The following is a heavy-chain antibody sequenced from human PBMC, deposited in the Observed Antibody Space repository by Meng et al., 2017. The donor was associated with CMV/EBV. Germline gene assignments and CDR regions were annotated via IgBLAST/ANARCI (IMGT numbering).Heavy chain of an antibody. CDR2: IRSKANSYAT. V-gene: IGHV3-73*01. CDR3: ARYNYDSSGYRN. D-gene: IGHD3-22*01. CDR1: GFTFSGSA. J-gene: IGHJ4*02. Sequence: GGSLRLSCAASGFTFSGSAMHWVRQASGKGLEWVGRIRSKANSYATAYAASVKGRFTISRDDSKNTAYLQMNSLKTEDTAVYYCARYNYDSSGYRNWGQGTLVTVSS.